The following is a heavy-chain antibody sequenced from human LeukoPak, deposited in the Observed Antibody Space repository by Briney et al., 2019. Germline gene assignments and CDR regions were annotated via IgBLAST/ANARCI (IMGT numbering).Heavy chain of an antibody. D-gene: IGHD3-3*01. J-gene: IGHJ4*02. Sequence: TSETLSLTCTVSGGSISSSSYYWGWIRQPPGKGLEWIGSIYYSGSTYYNPSLKSRVTISVDTSKNQFSLKLSSVTAADTAVYYCARHPRFVLDDFWSGYPSPYYFDYWGQGTLVTVSS. CDR1: GGSISSSSYY. CDR2: IYYSGST. V-gene: IGHV4-39*01. CDR3: ARHPRFVLDDFWSGYPSPYYFDY.